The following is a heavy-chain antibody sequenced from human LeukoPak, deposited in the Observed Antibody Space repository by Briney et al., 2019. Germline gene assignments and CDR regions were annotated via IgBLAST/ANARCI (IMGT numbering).Heavy chain of an antibody. CDR2: IFKSGTT. V-gene: IGHV3-66*01. CDR1: GFTVCSNY. J-gene: IGHJ4*02. D-gene: IGHD2-2*02. Sequence: GGSLRLSCAASGFTVCSNYMSWVRQAPGKGLEWVSAIFKSGTTYYADSVKDRFTISRDNSKDTLYLQMNSLRAEDTAVYYCARGYCSGASCHTTFDYWGQGTLVTVSS. CDR3: ARGYCSGASCHTTFDY.